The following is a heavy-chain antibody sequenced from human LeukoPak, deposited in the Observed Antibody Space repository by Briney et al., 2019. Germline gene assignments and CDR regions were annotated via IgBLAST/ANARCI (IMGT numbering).Heavy chain of an antibody. V-gene: IGHV3-53*01. CDR3: ARERYSGYDYDGFDY. CDR1: GFTVSSNY. D-gene: IGHD5-12*01. Sequence: GGSLRLSCAASGFTVSSNYMSWVRQAPGKGLEWVSVIYNGGITYYADSVKGRFTISRDNAKNSLYLQMNSLRAEDTAVYYCARERYSGYDYDGFDYWGQGTLVTVSS. J-gene: IGHJ4*02. CDR2: IYNGGIT.